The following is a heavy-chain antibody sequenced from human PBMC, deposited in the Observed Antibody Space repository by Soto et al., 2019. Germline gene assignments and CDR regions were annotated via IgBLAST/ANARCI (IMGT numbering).Heavy chain of an antibody. CDR2: TYYRSKWYN. CDR3: ARASGYCSGGSCGRSYFDY. CDR1: GDSVSSNSAA. Sequence: SQTLSLTCAISGDSVSSNSAAWNWIRQSPSRGLERLGRTYYRSKWYNDYAVSVKSRITINPDTSKNQFSLQLNSVTPEDTAVYYCARASGYCSGGSCGRSYFDYWGQGTLVTVSS. D-gene: IGHD2-15*01. V-gene: IGHV6-1*01. J-gene: IGHJ4*02.